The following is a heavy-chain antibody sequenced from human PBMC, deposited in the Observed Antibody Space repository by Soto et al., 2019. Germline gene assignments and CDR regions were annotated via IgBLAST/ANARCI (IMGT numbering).Heavy chain of an antibody. D-gene: IGHD3-10*01. CDR3: ARPFPMGRHFDY. Sequence: SETLSLTCTVSGGSISSSSYYWVLIRQPPGKGLEWIASIYYSGSTYYNPSLKSRVTISVDTSKNQFSLKLSSVTAADTAVDYCARPFPMGRHFDYWGQGTLVTVSS. CDR1: GGSISSSSYY. V-gene: IGHV4-39*01. CDR2: IYYSGST. J-gene: IGHJ4*02.